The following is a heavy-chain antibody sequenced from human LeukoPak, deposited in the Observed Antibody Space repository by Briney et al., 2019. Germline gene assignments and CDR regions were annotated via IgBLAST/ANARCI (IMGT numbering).Heavy chain of an antibody. D-gene: IGHD1-26*01. CDR1: GFTFSDYW. CDR3: ARVAFRSYPNYYYGMDV. CDR2: INSDGSST. Sequence: PGGSLRLSCAASGFTFSDYWMHWVRQAPGKGLVWVSRINSDGSSTSYADSVKGRFTISRDNAKNTLYLQMNSLRAEDTAVYYCARVAFRSYPNYYYGMDVWGQGTTVTVSS. J-gene: IGHJ6*02. V-gene: IGHV3-74*01.